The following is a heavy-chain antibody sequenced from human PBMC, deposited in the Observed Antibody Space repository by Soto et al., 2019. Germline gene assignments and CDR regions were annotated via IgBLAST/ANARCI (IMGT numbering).Heavy chain of an antibody. CDR1: GGSISSGGYY. V-gene: IGHV4-31*03. Sequence: PSETLSLTCTVSGGSISSGGYYWSWIRQHPGKGLEWIGYIYYSGSTYYNPSLKSRVTISVDTSKNQFSLKLSSVTAADTAVYYCAAGEASSRNLAPYYLDFWGQWTLVTVSS. J-gene: IGHJ4*02. D-gene: IGHD6-13*01. CDR3: AAGEASSRNLAPYYLDF. CDR2: IYYSGST.